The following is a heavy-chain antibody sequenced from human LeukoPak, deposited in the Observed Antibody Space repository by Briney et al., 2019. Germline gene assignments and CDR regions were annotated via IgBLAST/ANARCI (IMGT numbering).Heavy chain of an antibody. CDR1: GGSISSGGYY. J-gene: IGHJ5*02. CDR3: ARQRNQAYCGGDCYSAYNWFDP. Sequence: SETLSLTCTVSGGSISSGGYYWSWIRQHPGKGLEWIGYIYYSGSTNYNPSLKSRVTISVDTPKNQFSLKLSSVTAADTAVYYCARQRNQAYCGGDCYSAYNWFDPWGQGTLVTVSS. D-gene: IGHD2-21*02. CDR2: IYYSGST. V-gene: IGHV4-61*08.